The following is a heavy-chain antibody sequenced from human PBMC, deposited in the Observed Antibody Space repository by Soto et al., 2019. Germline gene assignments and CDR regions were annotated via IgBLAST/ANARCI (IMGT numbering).Heavy chain of an antibody. CDR1: GGSFDGYY. CDR3: ARGVDSWSGYLF. CDR2: IHHSGRT. J-gene: IGHJ4*02. V-gene: IGHV4-34*01. Sequence: SATPSLTCALYGGSFDGYYWSWVRQSPGKGLEWIGEIHHSGRTKYNPSLKSRVSLSVDTSTKHFSLRLTSVTAADRGVYYCARGVDSWSGYLFWGQGTPVTVSS. D-gene: IGHD3-3*01.